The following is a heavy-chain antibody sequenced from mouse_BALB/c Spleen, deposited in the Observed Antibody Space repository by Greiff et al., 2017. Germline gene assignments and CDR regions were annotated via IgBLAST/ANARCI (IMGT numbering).Heavy chain of an antibody. CDR3: ARCYYGSSYNAMDY. D-gene: IGHD1-1*01. CDR2: ISSGGSYT. Sequence: EVKVVESGGGLVKPGGSLKLSCAASGFTFSSYAMSWVRQSPEKRLEWVAEISSGGSYTYYPDTVTGRFTISRDNAKNTLYLEMSSLRSEDTAMYYCARCYYGSSYNAMDYWGQGTSVTVSS. CDR1: GFTFSSYA. J-gene: IGHJ4*01. V-gene: IGHV5-9-4*01.